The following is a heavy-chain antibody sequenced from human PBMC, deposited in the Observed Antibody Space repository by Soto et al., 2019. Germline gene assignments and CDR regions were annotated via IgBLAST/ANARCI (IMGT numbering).Heavy chain of an antibody. Sequence: SETLSLTCTVSGDFVSSSRYYWGWIRQPPGKGLEWIGSIYYTGDTFFNPSLKSRVTFSVDPSKNQFSLKLTSLTAADTAVYFCARHKELLLASLSYGLDLWGQGTTVTVS. J-gene: IGHJ6*02. V-gene: IGHV4-39*01. CDR2: IYYTGDT. CDR3: ARHKELLLASLSYGLDL. CDR1: GDFVSSSRYY. D-gene: IGHD3-22*01.